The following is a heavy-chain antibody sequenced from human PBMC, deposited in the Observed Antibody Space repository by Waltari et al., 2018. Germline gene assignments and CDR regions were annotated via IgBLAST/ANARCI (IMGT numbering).Heavy chain of an antibody. V-gene: IGHV4-39*01. CDR1: GGSISSSSYY. D-gene: IGHD1-1*01. Sequence: QLQLQESGPGLVKPSETLSLTCTVSGGSISSSSYYWGWIRQPPGKGLEWIGSIYYSGGTYYNPSLKSRVTISVDTSKNQFSLKLSSVTAADTAVYYCARRIQYYYYYMDVWGKGTTVTVSS. CDR2: IYYSGGT. J-gene: IGHJ6*03. CDR3: ARRIQYYYYYMDV.